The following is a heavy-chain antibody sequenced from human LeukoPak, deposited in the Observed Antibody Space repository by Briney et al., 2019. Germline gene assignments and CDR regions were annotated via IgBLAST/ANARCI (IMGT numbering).Heavy chain of an antibody. J-gene: IGHJ4*02. Sequence: AGGSLRLSCAASGFTVSSNYMSWVRQAPGKGLEWVSVIYSGGSTYYADSVKGRFTISRDNSKNTLYLQMNSLRAEDTAVYYCASPGLNPYFDYWGQGTLVTVSS. CDR2: IYSGGST. CDR3: ASPGLNPYFDY. CDR1: GFTVSSNY. V-gene: IGHV3-53*01.